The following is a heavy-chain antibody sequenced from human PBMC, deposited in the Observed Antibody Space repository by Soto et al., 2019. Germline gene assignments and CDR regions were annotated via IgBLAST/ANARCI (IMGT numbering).Heavy chain of an antibody. Sequence: QVQLQESGPGLVKPSETLSLTCTVSGGSISSYYWSWIRQPPGKGLEWIGYIYYSGSTNYNPSLKSRVTISVDTAKNQFALELSSVAAADTAVYYCARDGGGGLRYFDWLHAFDIWGQGTMVTVSS. CDR3: ARDGGGGLRYFDWLHAFDI. CDR2: IYYSGST. J-gene: IGHJ3*02. CDR1: GGSISSYY. D-gene: IGHD3-9*01. V-gene: IGHV4-59*01.